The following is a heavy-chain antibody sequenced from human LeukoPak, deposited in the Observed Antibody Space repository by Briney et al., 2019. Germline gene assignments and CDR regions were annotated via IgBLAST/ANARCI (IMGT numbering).Heavy chain of an antibody. V-gene: IGHV4-34*01. CDR2: INHRGST. D-gene: IGHD3-22*01. CDR3: ARAGDNSGYSDY. J-gene: IGHJ4*02. CDR1: GESFSGYY. Sequence: SETLSHTCAVYGESFSGYYWSWIRQPPGKGLEWIGEINHRGSTNYNPSLKSRVTISVDTSKNQFSLKLSSVIAADTAVYYCARAGDNSGYSDYWGQGTLVTVSS.